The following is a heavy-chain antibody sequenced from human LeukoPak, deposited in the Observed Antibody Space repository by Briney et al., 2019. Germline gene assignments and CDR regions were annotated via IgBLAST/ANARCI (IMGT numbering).Heavy chain of an antibody. CDR2: IIPIFGTA. CDR1: GGTFSSYA. J-gene: IGHJ1*01. D-gene: IGHD6-19*01. CDR3: TRGGPVAGTHKSFQH. Sequence: ASVKVSCKASGGTFSSYAISWVRQAPGQGLEWMGGIIPIFGTANYAQKFQGRVTITTDESTSTAYMELSSLRSEDTAVYYCTRGGPVAGTHKSFQHWGQGTLVTVSS. V-gene: IGHV1-69*05.